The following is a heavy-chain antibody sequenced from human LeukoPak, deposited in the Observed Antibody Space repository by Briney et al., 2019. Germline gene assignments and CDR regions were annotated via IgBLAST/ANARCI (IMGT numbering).Heavy chain of an antibody. CDR3: VTYYFDSSGPKKNY. CDR1: GGSFSGYY. J-gene: IGHJ4*02. Sequence: SETLSPTCAVYGGSFSGYYWSWIRQPPGKGLEWIGEINHSGSTNYNPSLKSRVTISVDTSKKQFSLKLSSVTAADTAVYYCVTYYFDSSGPKKNYWGQGTLVTVSS. V-gene: IGHV4-34*01. D-gene: IGHD3-22*01. CDR2: INHSGST.